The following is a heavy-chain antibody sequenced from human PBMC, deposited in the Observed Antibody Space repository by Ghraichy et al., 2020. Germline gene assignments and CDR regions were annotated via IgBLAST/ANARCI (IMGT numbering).Heavy chain of an antibody. V-gene: IGHV3-53*01. CDR1: GFTVSSNY. D-gene: IGHD2-2*01. Sequence: GSLRLSCAASGFTVSSNYMSWVRHAPGKGLEWVSVIYSGGSTYYADSVKGRFTISRDNSKNTLYLQMNSLRAEDTAVYYCARDLPAVRDAFDIWGQGTMVTVSS. J-gene: IGHJ3*02. CDR2: IYSGGST. CDR3: ARDLPAVRDAFDI.